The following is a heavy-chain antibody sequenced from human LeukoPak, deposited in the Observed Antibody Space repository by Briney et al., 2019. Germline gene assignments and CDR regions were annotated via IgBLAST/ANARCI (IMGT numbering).Heavy chain of an antibody. CDR2: ISRRSRYI. CDR3: ARDPRHYYDSSGLRDY. V-gene: IGHV3-21*01. Sequence: GGSLRLSCAASGLTFSSYSMNWVRQAPGKGLEWVSSISRRSRYIYYADSVKGRFTISRDNDKNSLYLQMTSLRAEDTAVYYCARDPRHYYDSSGLRDYWGQGTLVTVSS. CDR1: GLTFSSYS. D-gene: IGHD3-22*01. J-gene: IGHJ4*02.